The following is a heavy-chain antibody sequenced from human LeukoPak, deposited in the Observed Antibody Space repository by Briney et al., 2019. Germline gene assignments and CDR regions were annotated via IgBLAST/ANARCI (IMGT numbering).Heavy chain of an antibody. D-gene: IGHD2-15*01. CDR3: ARVLETDCSGGSCYSGLDY. Sequence: GRSLRLSCAASGFTFSRYNMNWVRQAPGKGLEWVSSISRTGNYIYSADSVKGRFTISRDNAQNPLFLQMNSLRVEDTAVYYCARVLETDCSGGSCYSGLDYWGQGTLVTVSS. CDR1: GFTFSRYN. CDR2: ISRTGNYI. V-gene: IGHV3-21*01. J-gene: IGHJ4*02.